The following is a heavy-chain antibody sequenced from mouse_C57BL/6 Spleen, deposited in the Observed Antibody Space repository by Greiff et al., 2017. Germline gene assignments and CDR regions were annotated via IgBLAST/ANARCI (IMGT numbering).Heavy chain of an antibody. CDR1: GFTFSSYG. V-gene: IGHV5-6*02. CDR3: ARGDYSNYGDAMDY. J-gene: IGHJ4*01. D-gene: IGHD2-5*01. CDR2: ISSGGSYT. Sequence: DVMLVASGGALVTRGGSLNLSCAASGFTFSSYGMSWVRQTPDKRLAWVATISSGGSYTYYPASVTGRFTISRDNAKNTLYLQMSSLKYEDTAMYDCARGDYSNYGDAMDYWGQGTSVTVAS.